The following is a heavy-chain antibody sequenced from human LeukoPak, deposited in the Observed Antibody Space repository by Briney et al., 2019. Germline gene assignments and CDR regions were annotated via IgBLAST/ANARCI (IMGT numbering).Heavy chain of an antibody. Sequence: GGSLTLSCPASGFTLSSYSMGWVRQPPGKLLEWVSSISGSGGSTYYADSVKSWFTISRDNSKNTLYLQMNSLRAEDTAVYYCAKDCSSGWYFFSYFDYWGQGTLVTVSS. CDR3: AKDCSSGWYFFSYFDY. V-gene: IGHV3-23*01. CDR2: ISGSGGST. D-gene: IGHD6-19*01. J-gene: IGHJ4*02. CDR1: GFTLSSYS.